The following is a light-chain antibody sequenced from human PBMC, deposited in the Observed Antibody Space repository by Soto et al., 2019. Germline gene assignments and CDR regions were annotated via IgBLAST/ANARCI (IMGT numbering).Light chain of an antibody. CDR1: ESLGNNY. CDR3: QQYGRLPIT. Sequence: EMVLTQSPGTLSLSPGESATLSCRASESLGNNYLAWYKQKPGQSPRLLFSGATSRASGIPDRFSGSGSGTDFTLTISRVEPEEFGIYFCQQYGRLPITFGQGTRLEIK. J-gene: IGKJ5*01. V-gene: IGKV3-20*01. CDR2: GAT.